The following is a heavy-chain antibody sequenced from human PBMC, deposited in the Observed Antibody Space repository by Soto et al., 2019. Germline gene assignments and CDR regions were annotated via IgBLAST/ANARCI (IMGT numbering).Heavy chain of an antibody. CDR2: IYYSGNT. Sequence: SETLSLTCTVSGGAVYSDGYYWGWIRQSPGKGLEWIGNIYYSGNTYYNPSLKSRVTISIDTSKNQFSLQLTSVTAADTAVYYCTRRSRGRCCNYWG. J-gene: IGHJ4*01. D-gene: IGHD2-15*01. V-gene: IGHV4-39*01. CDR3: TRRSRGRCCNY. CDR1: GGAVYSDGYY.